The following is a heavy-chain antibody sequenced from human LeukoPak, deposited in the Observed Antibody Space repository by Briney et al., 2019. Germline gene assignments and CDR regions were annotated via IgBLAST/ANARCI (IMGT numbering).Heavy chain of an antibody. V-gene: IGHV3-33*01. CDR3: ARRDQVFAFDI. CDR1: GFTFSSYG. Sequence: GGSLRLSCAASGFTFSSYGMHWVRQAPVKGLEWVAVIWYDGSNKYYADSVKGRFTISRDNSKNTLYLQMNSLRAEDTAVYYCARRDQVFAFDIWGQGTMVTVSS. D-gene: IGHD5-24*01. CDR2: IWYDGSNK. J-gene: IGHJ3*02.